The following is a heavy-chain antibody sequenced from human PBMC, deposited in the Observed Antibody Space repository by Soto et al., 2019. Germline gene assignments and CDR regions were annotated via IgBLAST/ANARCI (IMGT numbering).Heavy chain of an antibody. V-gene: IGHV5-51*01. CDR2: IYPGDSDT. D-gene: IGHD5-18*01. CDR1: GYSFTSYW. Sequence: GESLKISCKGSGYSFTSYWIGWVRQMPGKGLEWMGIIYPGDSDTRYSPSFQGQVTISADKSISTAYLQWSSLKASDTAMYYCARHGPRNPTGYSYGPVYYYYYGMDVWGQGTTVTVSS. CDR3: ARHGPRNPTGYSYGPVYYYYYGMDV. J-gene: IGHJ6*02.